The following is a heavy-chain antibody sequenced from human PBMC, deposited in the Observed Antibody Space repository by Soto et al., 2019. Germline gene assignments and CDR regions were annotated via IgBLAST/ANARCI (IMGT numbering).Heavy chain of an antibody. CDR2: INEDGSVK. J-gene: IGHJ3*01. CDR1: GFTFSTYW. D-gene: IGHD3-10*02. Sequence: EVQLVESGGGLVQPGGSLRLSCAASGFTFSTYWMTWVRQAPGKGLEWVANINEDGSVKNYVDSVKGRFTISRDNAENSLYRQRNSLRAGDAAVIYVARDPSPNYSSYCVDAFELWGHGKMVTVSS. V-gene: IGHV3-7*04. CDR3: ARDPSPNYSSYCVDAFEL.